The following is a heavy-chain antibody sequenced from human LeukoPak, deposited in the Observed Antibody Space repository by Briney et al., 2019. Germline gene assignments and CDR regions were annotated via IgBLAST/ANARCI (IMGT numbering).Heavy chain of an antibody. CDR3: ARAIRGLDSSGRGYYYYYMDV. CDR1: GGTFSSYA. CDR2: IIPIFGTA. Sequence: SVKVSCKASGGTFSSYAISWVRQAPGQGLEWMGGIIPIFGTANYAQKFQGRVTITTDESTSTAYMELSSLRSEDTAVYYCARAIRGLDSSGRGYYYYYMDVWGKGTTVTVSS. V-gene: IGHV1-69*05. D-gene: IGHD6-25*01. J-gene: IGHJ6*03.